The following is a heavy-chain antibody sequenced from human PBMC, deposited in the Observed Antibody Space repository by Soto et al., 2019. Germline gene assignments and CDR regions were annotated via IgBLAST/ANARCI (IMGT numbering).Heavy chain of an antibody. CDR3: ARDQYDFRSGSYYYAMEV. CDR2: IYYTGST. J-gene: IGHJ6*02. CDR1: CGSVSSESHY. V-gene: IGHV4-61*01. D-gene: IGHD3-3*01. Sequence: SETLSRTCTVSCGSVSSESHYWSLCGQTPGKGLEWVGYIYYTGSTNYNPSLKGRVTMSVDTSRDQVSLRLRSVTRADTAVYYCARDQYDFRSGSYYYAMEVWGQGTKVTVSS.